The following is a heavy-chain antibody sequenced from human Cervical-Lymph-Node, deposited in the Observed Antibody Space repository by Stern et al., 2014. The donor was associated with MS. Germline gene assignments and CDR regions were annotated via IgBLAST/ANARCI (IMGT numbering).Heavy chain of an antibody. Sequence: QMQLVQSGTEVKKPGASVKVSCKAADYTFTSYGISWVRQAPGQGLEWMGWISPYNGNTKYPEKFQGRVTMTTDTSRSTAYMEVRSLRSDDTAVYYCARTAYLGYYFEYWGQGTLVTVSS. V-gene: IGHV1-18*01. D-gene: IGHD2/OR15-2a*01. CDR2: ISPYNGNT. CDR3: ARTAYLGYYFEY. CDR1: DYTFTSYG. J-gene: IGHJ4*02.